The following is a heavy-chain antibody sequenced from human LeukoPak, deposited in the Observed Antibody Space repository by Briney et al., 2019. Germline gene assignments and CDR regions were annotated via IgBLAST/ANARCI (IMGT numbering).Heavy chain of an antibody. CDR3: ARDSSGYYFYYYYGMDV. Sequence: MASETLSLTCTVSGGSISSYYWSWIRQPPGKGLEWIGYIYYSGSTNYNPPLKSRVTISVDTSKNQFSLKLSSVTAADTAVYYCARDSSGYYFYYYYGMDVWGQGTTVTVSS. D-gene: IGHD3-22*01. CDR1: GGSISSYY. CDR2: IYYSGST. J-gene: IGHJ6*02. V-gene: IGHV4-59*12.